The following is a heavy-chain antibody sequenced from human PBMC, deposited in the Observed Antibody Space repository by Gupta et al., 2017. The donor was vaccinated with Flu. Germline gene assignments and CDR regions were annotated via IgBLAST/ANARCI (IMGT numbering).Heavy chain of an antibody. V-gene: IGHV5-51*03. Sequence: EVQLVQSGAEVKKPGESLKISCKASGYSFTNYWIGWVRQMPGKGLEWMGIIYPGDSYIRYSPSFQGQVTISADTSISTAYLRWNSLQASDTATYYCTRLWWIQLNWDPFSIWGQGTMVTVSS. J-gene: IGHJ3*02. CDR2: IYPGDSYI. CDR3: TRLWWIQLNWDPFSI. D-gene: IGHD5-24*01. CDR1: GYSFTNYW.